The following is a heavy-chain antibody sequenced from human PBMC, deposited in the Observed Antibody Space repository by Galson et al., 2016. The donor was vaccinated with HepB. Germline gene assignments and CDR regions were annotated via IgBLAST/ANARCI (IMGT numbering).Heavy chain of an antibody. V-gene: IGHV3-48*01. J-gene: IGHJ3*02. Sequence: SLRLSCAGSGFTLSRHSMNWVRQAPGKGLEWVSYICINSTTKYYADSVKGRFTISRDNAKNSLYLQMNSLRAEDTAVYYCARDNSCYYYDSSGYYYGAFDMWGQGTMVAVSS. D-gene: IGHD3-22*01. CDR1: GFTLSRHS. CDR3: ARDNSCYYYDSSGYYYGAFDM. CDR2: ICINSTTK.